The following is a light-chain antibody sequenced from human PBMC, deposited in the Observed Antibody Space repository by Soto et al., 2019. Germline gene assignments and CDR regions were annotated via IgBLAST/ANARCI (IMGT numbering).Light chain of an antibody. CDR3: ATWDDSLNGWV. Sequence: QSVLTQPPSASGTPGQRVTVSCSGSSSNIGSHTVNWYQQLPGTAPKLLIYSNNQRPSGVPDRFSGSRSGTSASLAISGLQSEDEADYYSATWDDSLNGWVFGGGTKLTVL. V-gene: IGLV1-44*01. CDR2: SNN. J-gene: IGLJ3*02. CDR1: SSNIGSHT.